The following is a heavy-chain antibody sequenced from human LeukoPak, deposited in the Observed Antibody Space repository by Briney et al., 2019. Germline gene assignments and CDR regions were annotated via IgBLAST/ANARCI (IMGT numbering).Heavy chain of an antibody. CDR3: ARDSRRIVGATGI. V-gene: IGHV4-59*01. CDR2: IYYSGST. CDR1: GGSISSYY. D-gene: IGHD1-26*01. Sequence: SETLSLTCTVSGGSISSYYWSWIRQPPGKGLEWIGYIYYSGSTNYNPSLKSRVTISVDTSKNQFSLKLSSVTAADTAVYYCARDSRRIVGATGIWGQGTMVTVSS. J-gene: IGHJ3*02.